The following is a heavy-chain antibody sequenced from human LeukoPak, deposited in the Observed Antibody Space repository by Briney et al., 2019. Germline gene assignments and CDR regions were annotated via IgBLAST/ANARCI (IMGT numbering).Heavy chain of an antibody. CDR2: ISISSSTI. CDR1: GLTLINYS. J-gene: IGHJ3*02. CDR3: ARLASSGPHI. V-gene: IGHV3-48*02. D-gene: IGHD6-25*01. Sequence: GGSLRLSFAASGLTLINYSMNWVRQAPGKGLEGVSYISISSSTIYYAYSVKGRFTISRDNAKNSLYLQMNSLRDEDTVVYYCARLASSGPHIWGQGTMVTVSS.